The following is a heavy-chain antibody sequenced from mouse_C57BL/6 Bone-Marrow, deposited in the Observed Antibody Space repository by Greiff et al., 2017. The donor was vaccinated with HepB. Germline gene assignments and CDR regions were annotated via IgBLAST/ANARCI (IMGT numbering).Heavy chain of an antibody. Sequence: QVQLQQPGAELVKPGASVKLSCKASGYTFTSYWMHWVKQRPGQGLEWIGMIHPNSGSTNYNEKFKSKATLTVDKSSSTAYMQLSSLTSEDSAVYYCARFTTVGARAMDYWGQGTSVTVSS. J-gene: IGHJ4*01. CDR3: ARFTTVGARAMDY. V-gene: IGHV1-64*01. D-gene: IGHD1-1*01. CDR2: IHPNSGST. CDR1: GYTFTSYW.